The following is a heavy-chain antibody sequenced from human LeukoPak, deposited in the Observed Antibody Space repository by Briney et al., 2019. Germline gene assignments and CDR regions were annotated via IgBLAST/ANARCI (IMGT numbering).Heavy chain of an antibody. CDR3: ARDRGVIAVAGPDY. CDR1: GGSISSSSYY. J-gene: IGHJ4*02. D-gene: IGHD6-19*01. CDR2: IYYSGST. V-gene: IGHV4-39*07. Sequence: SETLSLTCTVSGGSISSSSYYWGWLRQPPGKGLEWIGSIYYSGSTNYNPSLKSRVTISVDTSKNQFSLKLSSVTAADTAVYYCARDRGVIAVAGPDYWGQGTLVTVSS.